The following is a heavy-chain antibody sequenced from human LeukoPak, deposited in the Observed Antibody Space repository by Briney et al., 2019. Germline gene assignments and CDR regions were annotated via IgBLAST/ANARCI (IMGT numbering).Heavy chain of an antibody. V-gene: IGHV1-18*01. CDR2: ISAYNGNT. J-gene: IGHJ5*02. CDR3: AQEKVVVFNGFDP. D-gene: IGHD2-15*01. Sequence: GASVKVSCKASGYTFTSYGISWVRQAPGQGLEWMGWISAYNGNTNYAQKLQGRVTMTTDTSTSTAYMELRSLRSDDTPVYYRAQEKVVVFNGFDPWGKGTLVTVSS. CDR1: GYTFTSYG.